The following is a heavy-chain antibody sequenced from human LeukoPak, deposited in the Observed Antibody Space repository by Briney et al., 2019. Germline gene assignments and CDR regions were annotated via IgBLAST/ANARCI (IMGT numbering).Heavy chain of an antibody. CDR2: ISYDGSNK. CDR1: GFTFSSYG. Sequence: GGSLRLSCAASGFTFSSYGMHWVRQAPGKGLEWVAVISYDGSNKYYADSVKGRFTISRDNSKNTLYLQMNSLRAEDTAVFYCAKDGRDGAFDIWGQGTMVTVSS. D-gene: IGHD1-26*01. CDR3: AKDGRDGAFDI. V-gene: IGHV3-30*18. J-gene: IGHJ3*02.